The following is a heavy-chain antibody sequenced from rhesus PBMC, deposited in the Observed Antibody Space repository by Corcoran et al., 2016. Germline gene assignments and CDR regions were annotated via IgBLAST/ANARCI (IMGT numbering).Heavy chain of an antibody. J-gene: IGHJ4*01. CDR2: MRNKAKGGTT. V-gene: IGHV3-116*02. CDR3: AGDRGHYEEIFDY. Sequence: EVRLVESGGGLVQPGGSLRLSCSASGFIFSDYYINWVRQAPGKGPEWVGFMRNKAKGGTTEYASSGKGIFTSSRDDSKSVASLQMNSLNTEDMAVYFCAGDRGHYEEIFDYWGQGVLVTVSS. D-gene: IGHD3-40*01. CDR1: GFIFSDYY.